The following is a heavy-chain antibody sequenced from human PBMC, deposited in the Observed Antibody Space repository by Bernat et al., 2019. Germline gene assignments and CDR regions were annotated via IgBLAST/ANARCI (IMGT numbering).Heavy chain of an antibody. D-gene: IGHD6-19*01. CDR3: AKDLEEQWLVIGFGYYFDY. J-gene: IGHJ4*02. CDR2: ISGSGGST. V-gene: IGHV3-23*04. CDR1: GFTFSSYA. Sequence: VQLVESGGGVVQPGRSLRLSCAASGFTFSSYAMSWVRQAPGKGLEWVSAISGSGGSTYYADSVKGRFTISRDNSKNTLYLQMNSLRAEDTAVYYCAKDLEEQWLVIGFGYYFDYWGQGTLVTVSS.